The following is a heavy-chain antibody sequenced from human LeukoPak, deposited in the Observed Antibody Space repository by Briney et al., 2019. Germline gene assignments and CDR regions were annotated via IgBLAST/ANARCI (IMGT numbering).Heavy chain of an antibody. Sequence: KAGGSLRLSCAASGFTFAEYAMHWVRQAPGKGREWVSGIRWDGGDTGYAECVKGPFTISRDNAHNTLYLPINSLRAEHTVFYYYPNVHSSGGELPDYSGHGTPVSPSS. J-gene: IGHJ4*01. D-gene: IGHD1-26*01. CDR3: PNVHSSGGELPDY. CDR2: IRWDGGDT. CDR1: GFTFAEYA. V-gene: IGHV3-9*01.